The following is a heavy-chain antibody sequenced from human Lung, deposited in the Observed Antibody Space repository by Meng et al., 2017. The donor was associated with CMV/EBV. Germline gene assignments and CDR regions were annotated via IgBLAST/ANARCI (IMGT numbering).Heavy chain of an antibody. D-gene: IGHD3-3*01. J-gene: IGHJ4*02. Sequence: GGSXRLSCAASGFTFSSFWVHWVRQVPGKGLVWVSRINEDGTTTNYADSVKGRFTISRDNARNTVYLQMNSLKVEDTAVYYCARDIGGVSGYWCQGTLVTVSS. CDR3: ARDIGGVSGY. CDR1: GFTFSSFW. CDR2: INEDGTTT. V-gene: IGHV3-74*01.